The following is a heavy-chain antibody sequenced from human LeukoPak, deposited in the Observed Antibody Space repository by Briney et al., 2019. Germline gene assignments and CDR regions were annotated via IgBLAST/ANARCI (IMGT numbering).Heavy chain of an antibody. J-gene: IGHJ4*02. V-gene: IGHV3-53*01. CDR1: EFTVSRNY. CDR3: ARVNFGGAIVD. Sequence: GGSLRLSCAASEFTVSRNYMNWVRQAPGNGLEWVSGIYTGGSTNYSDSVKGRFTISRDNSKNTLYLQMNSLRVEDTAVYYCARVNFGGAIVDWGQGTLVTVSS. D-gene: IGHD3-16*02. CDR2: IYTGGST.